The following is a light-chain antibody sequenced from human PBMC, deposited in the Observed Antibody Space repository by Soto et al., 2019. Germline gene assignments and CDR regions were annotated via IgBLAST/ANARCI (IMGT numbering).Light chain of an antibody. Sequence: QSALTQPASVSGSPGQSITLSCTGTSSDVGGYNYVSWYQQRPGKAPKLIIHDVNNRPSGVSNRFSGSKSGNTASLTISGLQAEDEGDYYCSSFARGNTYVFGTGTKVTVL. CDR2: DVN. V-gene: IGLV2-14*03. J-gene: IGLJ1*01. CDR1: SSDVGGYNY. CDR3: SSFARGNTYV.